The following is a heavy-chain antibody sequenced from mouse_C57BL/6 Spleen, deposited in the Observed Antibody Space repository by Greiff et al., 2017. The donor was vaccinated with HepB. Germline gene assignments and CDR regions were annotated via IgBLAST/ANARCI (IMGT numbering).Heavy chain of an antibody. CDR2: IYPGSGST. D-gene: IGHD2-1*01. J-gene: IGHJ3*01. CDR3: ARGNYGNYLAWFAY. Sequence: QVQLQQPGAELVKPGASVKMSCKASGYTFTSYWITWVKQRPGQGLEWIGDIYPGSGSTNYNEKFKSKATLTVDTSSSTAYMQLSSLTSEDSAVYYCARGNYGNYLAWFAYWGQGTLVTVSA. V-gene: IGHV1-55*01. CDR1: GYTFTSYW.